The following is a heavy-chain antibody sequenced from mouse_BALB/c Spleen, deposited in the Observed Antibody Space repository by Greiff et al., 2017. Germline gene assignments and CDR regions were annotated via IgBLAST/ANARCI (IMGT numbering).Heavy chain of an antibody. Sequence: LQQPGSELVRPGASVKLSCKASGYTFTSYWMHWVKQRPGQGLEWIGNIYPGSGSTNYDEKFKSKATLTVDTSSSTAYMQLSSLTSEDSAVYYCTRSYGSSYVWFAYWGQGTLVTVSA. CDR3: TRSYGSSYVWFAY. CDR2: IYPGSGST. V-gene: IGHV1S22*01. J-gene: IGHJ3*01. D-gene: IGHD1-1*01. CDR1: GYTFTSYW.